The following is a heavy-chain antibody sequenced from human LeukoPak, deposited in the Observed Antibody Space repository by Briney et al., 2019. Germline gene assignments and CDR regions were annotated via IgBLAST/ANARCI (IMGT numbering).Heavy chain of an antibody. CDR2: IYYSGST. J-gene: IGHJ3*02. D-gene: IGHD3-9*01. CDR1: GGSISSYY. V-gene: IGHV4-59*01. Sequence: PSETLSLTCTVSGGSISSYYWSWIRQPPGKGLEWIGYIYYSGSTNYNPSLKSRVTISVDTSKNQFSLKLSSVTAADTAVYYCARGLRYFDWSTRGGDAFDIWGQGTMVTVSS. CDR3: ARGLRYFDWSTRGGDAFDI.